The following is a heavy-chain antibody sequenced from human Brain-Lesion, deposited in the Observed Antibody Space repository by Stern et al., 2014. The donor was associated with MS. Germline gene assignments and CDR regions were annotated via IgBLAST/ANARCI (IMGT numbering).Heavy chain of an antibody. Sequence: QVQLVESGAEVKKPGASVKVSCKASGYTFTGYDMHWVRQAPGQGLEWMGWINPNSGGTNYAQKFQGWVTMTMDTSLTTASMGLSRLRSDDTAVYYCATYYYDSTGYNDFWGQGTLVTVSS. CDR3: ATYYYDSTGYNDF. CDR2: INPNSGGT. D-gene: IGHD3-22*01. J-gene: IGHJ4*02. V-gene: IGHV1-2*04. CDR1: GYTFTGYD.